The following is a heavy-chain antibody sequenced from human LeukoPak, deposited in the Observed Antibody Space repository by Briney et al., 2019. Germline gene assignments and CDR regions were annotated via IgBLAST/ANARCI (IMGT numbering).Heavy chain of an antibody. J-gene: IGHJ4*02. D-gene: IGHD5-24*01. CDR1: GFTFSDYY. V-gene: IGHV3-11*06. CDR3: ARDQYVVGGVEMATSSFDY. CDR2: ISSSSSYT. Sequence: KPGGSLRLSCAASGFTFSDYYMSWIRQAPGKGLEWVSYISSSSSYTNYADSVKGQFTISRDNAKNSLYLQMNRLRAEDTAVYYCARDQYVVGGVEMATSSFDYWGQGTLVTVSS.